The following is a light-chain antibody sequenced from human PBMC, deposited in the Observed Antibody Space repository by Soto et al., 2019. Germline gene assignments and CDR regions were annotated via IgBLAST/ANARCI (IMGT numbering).Light chain of an antibody. CDR1: QGVPNTY. Sequence: VLTQSPGTLSLSPGERATLSCRASQGVPNTYLAWYQQRPGQAPRLLISGASSRATGIPDRFSGSGSGTYFTLTISRLDPEDFAVYYCQQRYTFGLGTKLEIK. CDR2: GAS. V-gene: IGKV3-20*01. J-gene: IGKJ2*01. CDR3: QQRYT.